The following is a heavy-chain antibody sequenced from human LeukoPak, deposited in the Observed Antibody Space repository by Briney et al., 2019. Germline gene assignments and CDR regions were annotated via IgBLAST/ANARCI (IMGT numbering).Heavy chain of an antibody. CDR3: ARHSSPILRYYGMDV. CDR1: GYIFSTYW. Sequence: GESLKISCKGSGYIFSTYWVAWVRQMPGKGLEWMGIIYPGDSETRYSPSFQGQVTISADKSINTAYLQWSSLKASDTAMYYCARHSSPILRYYGMDVWGQGTTVTVSS. J-gene: IGHJ6*02. CDR2: IYPGDSET. V-gene: IGHV5-51*01. D-gene: IGHD6-6*01.